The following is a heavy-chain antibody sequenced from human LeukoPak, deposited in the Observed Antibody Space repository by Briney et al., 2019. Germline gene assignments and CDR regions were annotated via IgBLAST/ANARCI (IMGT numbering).Heavy chain of an antibody. CDR2: IYSSGST. D-gene: IGHD1-26*01. Sequence: SQTLSLTCTVSGGSISSGSYYWSWVRQPAGKGREWIGRIYSSGSTNYNTSRKSRDTMSVDTSKNHFSLKLSSVTAADTAVYYCARAFGSWGVDYWGQGTLVTVSS. V-gene: IGHV4-61*02. CDR3: ARAFGSWGVDY. J-gene: IGHJ4*02. CDR1: GGSISSGSYY.